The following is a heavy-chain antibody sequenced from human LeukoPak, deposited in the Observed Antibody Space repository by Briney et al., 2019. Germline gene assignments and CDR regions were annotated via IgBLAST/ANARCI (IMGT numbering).Heavy chain of an antibody. Sequence: ASVKVSCKASGYTFTDYYIHWIRQAPGQGLEWMGWISPNSGGTNYAQKFQGRVTMTRDTSISTAYMELSRLRSDDTAVYYCARAGYSGYETNYGGTYYFDYWGQGTLVTVSS. V-gene: IGHV1-2*02. D-gene: IGHD5-12*01. J-gene: IGHJ4*02. CDR1: GYTFTDYY. CDR2: ISPNSGGT. CDR3: ARAGYSGYETNYGGTYYFDY.